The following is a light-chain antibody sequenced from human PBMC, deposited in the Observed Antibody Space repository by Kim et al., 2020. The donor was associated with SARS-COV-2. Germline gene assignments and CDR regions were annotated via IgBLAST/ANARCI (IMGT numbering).Light chain of an antibody. CDR3: QAWDSSTVV. Sequence: VSTGQTASITCSGDKLGDKYACWYQQKPGRSPVLVIYQDSTRPSGIPGRFSGSNSGNTATLTISGTQAMDEADYYCQAWDSSTVVFGGGTQLTVL. CDR1: KLGDKY. V-gene: IGLV3-1*01. CDR2: QDS. J-gene: IGLJ2*01.